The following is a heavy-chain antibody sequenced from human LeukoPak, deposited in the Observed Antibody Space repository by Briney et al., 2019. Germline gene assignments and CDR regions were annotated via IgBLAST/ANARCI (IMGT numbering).Heavy chain of an antibody. CDR3: ARQSNVFTVTLPSDY. J-gene: IGHJ4*02. Sequence: SETLSLTCTVSGGSISSSNYYWGWIRQPPGKGLEWIGSIYYSGSTYHNPSLKSRVTISVDTSKNQFSLKLTSVTAADTAVYYCARQSNVFTVTLPSDYWGQGTLVTVSS. D-gene: IGHD3-10*02. V-gene: IGHV4-39*01. CDR2: IYYSGST. CDR1: GGSISSSNYY.